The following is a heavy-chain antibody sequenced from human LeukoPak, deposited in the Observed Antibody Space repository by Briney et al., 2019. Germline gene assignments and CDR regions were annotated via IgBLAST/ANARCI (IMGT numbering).Heavy chain of an antibody. J-gene: IGHJ5*02. CDR2: INHSGST. V-gene: IGHV4-34*01. CDR1: GGSFSGYY. CDR3: ARGGRYSSGP. D-gene: IGHD6-19*01. Sequence: SEPLSLTCAVYGGSFSGYYWSWIRQPPGKGLEWIGEINHSGSTNYNPSLKSRVTISVDTSKNQFSLKLSSVTAADTAVYYCARGGRYSSGPWGQGTLVTVSS.